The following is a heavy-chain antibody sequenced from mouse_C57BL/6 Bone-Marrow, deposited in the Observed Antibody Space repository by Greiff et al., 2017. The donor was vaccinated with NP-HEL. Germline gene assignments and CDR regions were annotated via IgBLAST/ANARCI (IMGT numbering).Heavy chain of an antibody. CDR1: GYAFTNYL. D-gene: IGHD2-4*01. J-gene: IGHJ3*01. Sequence: QVHVKQSGAELVRPGTSVKVSCKASGYAFTNYLIEWVKQRPGQGLEWIGVINPGSGGTNYNEKFKGKATLTADKSSSTAYMQLSSLTSEDSAVYFCARGGIYYDYAWFAYWGQGTLVTGSA. V-gene: IGHV1-54*01. CDR2: INPGSGGT. CDR3: ARGGIYYDYAWFAY.